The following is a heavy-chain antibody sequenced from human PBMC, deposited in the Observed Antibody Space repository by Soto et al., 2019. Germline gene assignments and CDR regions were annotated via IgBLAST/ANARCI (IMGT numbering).Heavy chain of an antibody. CDR3: ASVRDGYNYWYFDL. CDR1: GYSFTSYW. Sequence: GESLKISCKGSGYSFTSYWISWVRQMPGKGLEWMGWIDPSDSYTNYSPSFQGHVTISADKSISTAYLQWSSLKASDTAMYYCASVRDGYNYWYFDLWGRGTLVTVPQ. V-gene: IGHV5-10-1*01. J-gene: IGHJ2*01. CDR2: IDPSDSYT. D-gene: IGHD5-12*01.